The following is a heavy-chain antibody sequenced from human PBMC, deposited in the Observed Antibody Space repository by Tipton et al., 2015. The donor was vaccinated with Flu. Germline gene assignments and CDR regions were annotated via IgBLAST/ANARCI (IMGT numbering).Heavy chain of an antibody. D-gene: IGHD3-9*01. CDR2: IYSGGGT. J-gene: IGHJ3*02. CDR1: GFTVSSNY. V-gene: IGHV3-66*01. CDR3: ASYESPTTGLDAFDI. Sequence: GSLRLSCAASGFTVSSNYMSWVRQAPGKGLEWVSVIYSGGGTYYADSVKGRFTISRDNSKNTLYLQMNSLGAEDTAVYYCASYESPTTGLDAFDIWGQGTMVTVSS.